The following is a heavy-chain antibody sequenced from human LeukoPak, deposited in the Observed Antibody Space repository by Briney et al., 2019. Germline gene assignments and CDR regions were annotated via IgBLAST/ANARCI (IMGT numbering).Heavy chain of an antibody. V-gene: IGHV4-61*01. CDR3: ARDQGSGSSPFDY. CDR1: GGSVSSGSYY. J-gene: IGHJ4*02. CDR2: IYYSGST. Sequence: SETLSLTCTVSGGSVSSGSYYWSWLRQPPGKGLEWIGCIYYSGSTDYNPSLKSRVTISVDTSKNQFSLKLSSVTAADTAVYYCARDQGSGSSPFDYWGQGTLVTVSS. D-gene: IGHD3-10*01.